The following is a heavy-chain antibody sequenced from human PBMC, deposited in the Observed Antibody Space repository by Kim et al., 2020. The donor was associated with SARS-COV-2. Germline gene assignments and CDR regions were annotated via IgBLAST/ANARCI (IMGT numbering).Heavy chain of an antibody. V-gene: IGHV4-34*01. CDR3: ARGPQTSGLKGMDV. Sequence: PSLKRRVTISVDTSKNQFSLKLSSVTAADTAVYYCARGPQTSGLKGMDVWGQGTTVTVSS. D-gene: IGHD6-19*01. J-gene: IGHJ6*02.